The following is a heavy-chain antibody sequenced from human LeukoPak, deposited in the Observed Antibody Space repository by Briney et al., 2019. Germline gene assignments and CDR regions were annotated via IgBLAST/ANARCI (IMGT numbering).Heavy chain of an antibody. V-gene: IGHV4-59*08. CDR2: IYSSGST. Sequence: PSGTLSLTCTASGGSINNYYWSWIRQPPGKGLEWIGYIYSSGSTNYNPSLKSRVIISVDTSKNQFSLKLSSVTAADTAVYYCARRTLCCGERFDPWGQGTLVTVSS. D-gene: IGHD3-16*01. CDR1: GGSINNYY. J-gene: IGHJ5*02. CDR3: ARRTLCCGERFDP.